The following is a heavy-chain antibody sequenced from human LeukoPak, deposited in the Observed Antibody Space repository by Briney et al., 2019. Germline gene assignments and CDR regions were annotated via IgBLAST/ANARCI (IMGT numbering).Heavy chain of an antibody. Sequence: ASVKVSCKASGYTFTSYYMHWVRQAPGQGLEWMGIINPSGGSTSYAQKFQGRVTMTRDTSTSTVYMELSSLRSEDTAVYYCARHTPMGGAYSYWFDPWGQGTLVTVSS. D-gene: IGHD2-15*01. CDR1: GYTFTSYY. CDR2: INPSGGST. CDR3: ARHTPMGGAYSYWFDP. J-gene: IGHJ5*02. V-gene: IGHV1-46*01.